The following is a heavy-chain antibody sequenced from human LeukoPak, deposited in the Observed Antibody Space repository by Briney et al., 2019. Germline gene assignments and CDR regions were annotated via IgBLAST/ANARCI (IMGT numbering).Heavy chain of an antibody. CDR2: ILSDGSYE. CDR1: GFSLSRNG. J-gene: IGHJ4*02. D-gene: IGHD3-22*01. V-gene: IGHV3-30*02. Sequence: GGSLRLSCATSGFSLSRNGMHWVRQAPGQGLEWVAFILSDGSYEYYADSVKGRFTISRDNSKNPLYLQMNSLRAEDTAVYYCARDSHQWGYYYVLGYYWGQGTLVTVSS. CDR3: ARDSHQWGYYYVLGYY.